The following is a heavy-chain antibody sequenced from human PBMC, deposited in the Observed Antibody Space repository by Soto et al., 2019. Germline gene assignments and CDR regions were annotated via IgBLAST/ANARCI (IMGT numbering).Heavy chain of an antibody. CDR3: AKDQAVPAVLYSLYYYYGMDV. CDR2: ISYDGSNK. J-gene: IGHJ6*02. CDR1: GFTFSSYG. Sequence: GGSLRLSCAASGFTFSSYGMHWVRQAPGKGLEWVAVISYDGSNKYYADSVKGRFTISRDNSKNTLYLQMNSLRAEDTAVYYCAKDQAVPAVLYSLYYYYGMDVWGQGTTVTVSS. D-gene: IGHD2-2*01. V-gene: IGHV3-30*18.